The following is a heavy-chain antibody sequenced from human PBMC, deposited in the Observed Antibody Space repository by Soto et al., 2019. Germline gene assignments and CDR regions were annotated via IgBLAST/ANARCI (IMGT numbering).Heavy chain of an antibody. CDR3: ARGIGTIVVVTATPETYYFDY. Sequence: SENLSLTCAVSGGSISSSNWWSWVRQPPGKGLEWIGEIYHSGSTNYNPSLKSRVTISVDKSKNQFSLKLSSVTAADTAVYYCARGIGTIVVVTATPETYYFDYWGQGNLVTVS. D-gene: IGHD2-21*02. CDR1: GGSISSSNW. J-gene: IGHJ4*02. CDR2: IYHSGST. V-gene: IGHV4-4*02.